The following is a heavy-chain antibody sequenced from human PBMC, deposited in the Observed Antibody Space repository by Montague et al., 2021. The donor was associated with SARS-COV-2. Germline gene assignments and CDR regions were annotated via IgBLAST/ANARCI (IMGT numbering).Heavy chain of an antibody. Sequence: SETLSLTCTVTGGSISSSGHYWGWIRQPPGRGLEWIGTIYNSGTTYYNPSLKSRVTISVDTSKNQFSLKLSSVTAADTAVYYCARQVGTMIVVVIIKLRYYFDYWGQGTLVTVSS. V-gene: IGHV4-39*01. CDR2: IYNSGTT. CDR3: ARQVGTMIVVVIIKLRYYFDY. J-gene: IGHJ4*02. CDR1: GGSISSSGHY. D-gene: IGHD3-22*01.